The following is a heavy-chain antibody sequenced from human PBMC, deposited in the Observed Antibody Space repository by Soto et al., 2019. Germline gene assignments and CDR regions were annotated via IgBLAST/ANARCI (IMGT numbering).Heavy chain of an antibody. CDR1: GFSLSNARMG. V-gene: IGHV2-26*01. D-gene: IGHD3-22*01. CDR3: ARIFRYYYDSSGYYLLDY. CDR2: IFSNDEK. Sequence: QVTLKESGPVLVKPTETLTLTCTVSGFSLSNARMGVSWIRQPPGKALEWLAHIFSNDEKSYSTSLKSRLTISKDTSKSQVVLTMTNMDPVDTATYYCARIFRYYYDSSGYYLLDYWGQGTLVTVSS. J-gene: IGHJ4*02.